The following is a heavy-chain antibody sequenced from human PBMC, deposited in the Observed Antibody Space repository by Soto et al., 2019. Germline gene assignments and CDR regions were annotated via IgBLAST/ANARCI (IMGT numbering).Heavy chain of an antibody. D-gene: IGHD3-22*01. Sequence: EVQLVESGGGLVKPGGSRRLSCAASGFTFSNAWMSWVRQAPGKGLDWVGRIKSKTDGGTTDYAAPVKGRFTISRDDSKNTLYLQMNSLKTEDTAVYYCPTGVTMIVVVITPFDYWGQGTLVTVSS. CDR2: IKSKTDGGTT. V-gene: IGHV3-15*01. CDR1: GFTFSNAW. J-gene: IGHJ4*02. CDR3: PTGVTMIVVVITPFDY.